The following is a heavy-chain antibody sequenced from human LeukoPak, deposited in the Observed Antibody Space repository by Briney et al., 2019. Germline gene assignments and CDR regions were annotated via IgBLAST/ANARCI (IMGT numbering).Heavy chain of an antibody. Sequence: KPSETLSLTCTVSGGSISSYYWSWIRQPPGKGLEWIGYIYYSGSTNYNPSLKSRVTISVDTSKNQFSLKLSSVTAADTAVYYCAREDGSGSYSNLDYSGQGTLVTVSS. D-gene: IGHD1-26*01. CDR2: IYYSGST. J-gene: IGHJ4*02. CDR1: GGSISSYY. V-gene: IGHV4-59*01. CDR3: AREDGSGSYSNLDY.